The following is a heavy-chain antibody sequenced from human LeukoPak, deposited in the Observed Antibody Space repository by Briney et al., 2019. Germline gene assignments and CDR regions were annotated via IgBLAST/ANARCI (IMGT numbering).Heavy chain of an antibody. V-gene: IGHV5-51*01. CDR3: ARQRMIVTGYFDY. Sequence: GESLKISCKGSGYSFTSYCIGWVRQMPGKGLEWMGIIYPGDSDTRYSPSFQGQVTISADKSISTAYLQWSSLKASDTAMYYCARQRMIVTGYFDYWGQGTLVTVSS. CDR2: IYPGDSDT. CDR1: GYSFTSYC. D-gene: IGHD3-22*01. J-gene: IGHJ4*02.